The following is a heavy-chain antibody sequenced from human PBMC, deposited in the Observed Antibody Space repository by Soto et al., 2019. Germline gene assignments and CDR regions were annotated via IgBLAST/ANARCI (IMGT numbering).Heavy chain of an antibody. CDR1: GFTFSNDA. V-gene: IGHV3-23*01. CDR2: ISWTGGST. D-gene: IGHD1-7*01. J-gene: IGHJ5*01. CDR3: ARDGNNCNYCFDT. Sequence: EVQLLEPGGGLAQPGGSLRLSCAASGFTFSNDARNWVRQAPVKGLEWVSVISWTGGSTYYADSVKGRFTISRDNSKKALYVQMNHLRVEDTALYYCARDGNNCNYCFDTWGHGTLVTVS.